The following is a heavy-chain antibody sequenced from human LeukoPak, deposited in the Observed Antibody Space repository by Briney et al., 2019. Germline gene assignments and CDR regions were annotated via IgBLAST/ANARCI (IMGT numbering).Heavy chain of an antibody. V-gene: IGHV4-39*07. Sequence: SETLSLTCTVSGVSISSTNSYWGWIRQSPRTGLEWIWNIYSSGSTYYNPSLKSRVTISIDTSENQFSLKLTSVTAADTAVYYCARKREGATTGIDYWGQGTLVTVSS. CDR1: GVSISSTNSY. J-gene: IGHJ4*02. CDR3: ARKREGATTGIDY. CDR2: IYSSGST. D-gene: IGHD1-26*01.